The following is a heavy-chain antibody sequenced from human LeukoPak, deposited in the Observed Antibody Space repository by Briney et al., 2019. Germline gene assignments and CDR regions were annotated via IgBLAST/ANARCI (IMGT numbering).Heavy chain of an antibody. Sequence: GGSLRLSCAASGFTFSSYGMHWVRQAPGKGLDWVAFIHHDGSNKYYADSVRGRFTISRDNSKNTLYLQMNSLRAEDTALYYCARALEYSSSSWDYWGQGTLVTVSS. CDR2: IHHDGSNK. CDR1: GFTFSSYG. V-gene: IGHV3-30*02. J-gene: IGHJ4*02. CDR3: ARALEYSSSSWDY. D-gene: IGHD6-6*01.